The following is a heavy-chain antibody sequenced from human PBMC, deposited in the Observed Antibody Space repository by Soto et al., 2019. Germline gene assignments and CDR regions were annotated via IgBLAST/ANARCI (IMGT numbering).Heavy chain of an antibody. J-gene: IGHJ4*02. CDR3: ARGWGRIFDY. D-gene: IGHD7-27*01. V-gene: IGHV4-34*01. CDR2: INHSGST. CDR1: GGSFSGYY. Sequence: QVQLQQWGAGLLKPSETLSLTCAVYGGSFSGYYWHWIRQPPGKGLEWIGEINHSGSTNYNPSLKSRVTLSVDKSKNQFSLKLSSVTAEDTAVYYCARGWGRIFDYWGQGTLVTVSS.